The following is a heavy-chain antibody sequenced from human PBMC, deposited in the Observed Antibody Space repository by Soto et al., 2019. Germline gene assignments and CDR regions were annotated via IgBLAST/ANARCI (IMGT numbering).Heavy chain of an antibody. CDR2: TIPISGTA. J-gene: IGHJ3*02. V-gene: IGHV1-69*13. CDR1: GGTLSSYA. CDR3: AMPLERTDAFDI. Sequence: PVKVSCKASGGTLSSYAIHRVRKAPGHGLEWMGGTIPISGTANYAQKCQGRVTITSDEPTSTAYMELISLRSEDTAVYYCAMPLERTDAFDIWGQGTMVPVSS. D-gene: IGHD2-2*01.